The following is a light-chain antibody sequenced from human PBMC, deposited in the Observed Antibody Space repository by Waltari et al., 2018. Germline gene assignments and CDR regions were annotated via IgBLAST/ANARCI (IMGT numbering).Light chain of an antibody. Sequence: EIVLTQSPGTLSLSPGARATLSCRASQSVSSSYLAWYQQKHGQAPRLLIDGASSRATGIPDRFSGSGSGTDFTLTISRLEPEDFAVYYCQQYGLMYTFGQGTKLEIK. CDR2: GAS. J-gene: IGKJ2*01. V-gene: IGKV3-20*01. CDR1: QSVSSSY. CDR3: QQYGLMYT.